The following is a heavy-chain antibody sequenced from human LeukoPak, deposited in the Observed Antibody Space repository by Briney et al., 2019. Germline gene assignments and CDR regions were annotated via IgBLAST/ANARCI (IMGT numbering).Heavy chain of an antibody. V-gene: IGHV3-48*03. CDR1: GFTFSRYE. CDR2: ISSSGSTI. J-gene: IGHJ4*02. Sequence: GGSLRLSCAASGFTFSRYEMNGVRQAPGKGLERVSYISSSGSTIYYADSVKGRFTISRDNAKNSLYLQMNSLRAEDTAVYYCARDGGIAAAGIFDYWGQGTLVTVSS. D-gene: IGHD6-13*01. CDR3: ARDGGIAAAGIFDY.